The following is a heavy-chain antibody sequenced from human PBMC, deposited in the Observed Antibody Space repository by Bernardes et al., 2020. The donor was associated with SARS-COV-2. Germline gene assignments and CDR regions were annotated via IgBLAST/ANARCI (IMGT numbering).Heavy chain of an antibody. V-gene: IGHV3-23*01. J-gene: IGHJ4*02. D-gene: IGHD3-10*01. CDR3: AKWFSWAFDY. Sequence: GGSLRLSCAASGFTFSSYAISWVRQAPGKGLGWVSIISGNGRITYYADSVKGRFTISRDNSKNTVYLQMNGLRAEDTAVYYCAKWFSWAFDYWSQGTLVTVSS. CDR2: ISGNGRIT. CDR1: GFTFSSYA.